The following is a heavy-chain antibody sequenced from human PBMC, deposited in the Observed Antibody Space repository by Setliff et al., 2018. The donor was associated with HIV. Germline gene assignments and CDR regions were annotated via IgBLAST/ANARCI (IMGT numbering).Heavy chain of an antibody. V-gene: IGHV4-38-2*01. D-gene: IGHD6-13*01. Sequence: SETLSLTCAVSGYSISSGYYWGWIRQPPGKGLEWIGSIYHSGSTYYNPSLKSRVTISVDTSKNQFSLKLSSVTAADTAVYYCASGIAAAGSRYWYFDLWGRGTLVTVSS. J-gene: IGHJ2*01. CDR2: IYHSGST. CDR1: GYSISSGYY. CDR3: ASGIAAAGSRYWYFDL.